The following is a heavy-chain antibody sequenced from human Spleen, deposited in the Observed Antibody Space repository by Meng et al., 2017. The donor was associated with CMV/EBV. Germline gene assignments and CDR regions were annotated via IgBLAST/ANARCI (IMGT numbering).Heavy chain of an antibody. CDR3: ARESDIRTGTTGGEFDY. J-gene: IGHJ4*02. Sequence: ASVKVSCKTSGGTLSGFGVSWVRQAPGQGLEWMGWINPNSGGTNYAQKFQGRVTMTRDTSISTAYMELSRLRSDDTAVYYCARESDIRTGTTGGEFDYWGQGTLVTVSS. CDR2: INPNSGGT. D-gene: IGHD1-1*01. CDR1: GGTLSGFG. V-gene: IGHV1-2*02.